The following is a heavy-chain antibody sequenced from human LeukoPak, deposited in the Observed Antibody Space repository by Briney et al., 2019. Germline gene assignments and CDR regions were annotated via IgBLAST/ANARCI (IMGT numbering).Heavy chain of an antibody. CDR2: IIPILGIA. V-gene: IGHV1-69*04. CDR3: ASATGTTGDIIAVAGYTYFDY. J-gene: IGHJ4*02. D-gene: IGHD6-19*01. CDR1: GGTFSSYA. Sequence: SVKVSCKASGGTFSSYAISWVRQAPGQGLEWMGRIIPILGIANYAQKFQGRFTITADKSTSTAYMELSSLRSEDTAVYYCASATGTTGDIIAVAGYTYFDYWGQGTLVTVSS.